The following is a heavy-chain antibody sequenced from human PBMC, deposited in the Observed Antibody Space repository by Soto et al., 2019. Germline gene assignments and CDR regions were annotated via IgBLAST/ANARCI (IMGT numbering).Heavy chain of an antibody. Sequence: GGSLRLSCAASGFAFSSYSMNWVRQAPGKGLEWVSSISSSSSYIYYADSVKGRFTISRDNAKNSLYLQMNSLRAEDTAVYYCARVGSGCYVSSDYYSNNQEYRRPIYSWGHGTLVTVSS. V-gene: IGHV3-21*01. D-gene: IGHD3-22*01. J-gene: IGHJ5*01. CDR3: ARVGSGCYVSSDYYSNNQEYRRPIYS. CDR2: ISSSSSYI. CDR1: GFAFSSYS.